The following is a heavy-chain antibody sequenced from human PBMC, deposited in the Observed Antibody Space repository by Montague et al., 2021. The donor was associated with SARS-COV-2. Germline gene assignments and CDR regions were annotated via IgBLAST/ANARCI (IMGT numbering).Heavy chain of an antibody. V-gene: IGHV4-31*03. CDR2: IYYSGST. CDR3: ARASVRKTIFGVVISYFDY. Sequence: TLSLTCTVSGGSISSGGYYWSWIRQPPGKGLEWIGYIYYSGSTYYNPSLKSRVTISVDTSKNQFSLKLSSVTAADTAVYYCARASVRKTIFGVVISYFDYWGQGTLVTASS. J-gene: IGHJ4*02. D-gene: IGHD3-3*01. CDR1: GGSISSGGYY.